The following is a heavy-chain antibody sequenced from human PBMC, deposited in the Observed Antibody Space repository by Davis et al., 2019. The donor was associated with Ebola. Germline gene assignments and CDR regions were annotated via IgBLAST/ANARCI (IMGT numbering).Heavy chain of an antibody. CDR3: ASYRIAAAGGEGFDP. J-gene: IGHJ5*02. Sequence: PSETLSLTCTVSGGSISSSSYYWGWIRQPPGKGLEWIGSIYYSGSTYYNPSLKSRVTISVDTSKNQFSLKLSSVTAADTAVYYCASYRIAAAGGEGFDPWGQGTLVTVSS. D-gene: IGHD6-13*01. V-gene: IGHV4-39*07. CDR2: IYYSGST. CDR1: GGSISSSSYY.